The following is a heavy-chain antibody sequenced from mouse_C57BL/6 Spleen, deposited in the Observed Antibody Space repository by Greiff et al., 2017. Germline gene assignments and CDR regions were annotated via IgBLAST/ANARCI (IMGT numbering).Heavy chain of an antibody. J-gene: IGHJ3*01. V-gene: IGHV1-64*01. CDR1: GYTFTSYW. CDR2: IHPNSGST. D-gene: IGHD2-5*01. Sequence: QVQLQLPGAELVKPGASVKLSCKASGYTFTSYWMHWVKQRPGQGLEWIGMIHPNSGSTNYNEKFKRKATLTVDKSSSTAYMQLSSLTSEDSAVYYCARGGYSNYGWFAYWGQGTLVTVSA. CDR3: ARGGYSNYGWFAY.